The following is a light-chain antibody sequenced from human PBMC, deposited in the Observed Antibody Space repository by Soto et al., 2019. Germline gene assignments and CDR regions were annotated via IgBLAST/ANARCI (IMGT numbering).Light chain of an antibody. J-gene: IGKJ5*01. CDR2: ASY. CDR3: QQSNSSSPVT. CDR1: ETISTL. Sequence: DIQLTQSPSSLSASVGDRVTMTCRASETISTLLNWYQHNPGKAPKLLISASYRLQSGVPTRFSGSGSGTDFTLTIYSLRPVDFASYYCQQSNSSSPVTFGPGTRRDMK. V-gene: IGKV1-39*01.